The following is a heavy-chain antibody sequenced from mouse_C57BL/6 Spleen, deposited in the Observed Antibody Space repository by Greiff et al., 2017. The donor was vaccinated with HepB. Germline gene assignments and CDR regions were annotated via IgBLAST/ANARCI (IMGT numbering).Heavy chain of an antibody. CDR3: ARGKSKRYYSMDY. D-gene: IGHD2-5*01. J-gene: IGHJ4*01. CDR2: INPNNGGT. Sequence: EVQLQQPGPELVKPGASVKMSCKASGYTFTDYNMHWVKQSHGKSLEWIGYINPNNGGTSYNQKFKGKATLTVNKSSSTAYMELRSLTSEDSAVYACARGKSKRYYSMDYWGQGTSVTVSS. CDR1: GYTFTDYN. V-gene: IGHV1-22*01.